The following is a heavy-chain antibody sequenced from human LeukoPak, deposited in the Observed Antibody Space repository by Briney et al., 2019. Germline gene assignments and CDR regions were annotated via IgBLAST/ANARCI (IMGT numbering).Heavy chain of an antibody. CDR3: ASNTGAGFDH. CDR1: GGSISSYY. V-gene: IGHV4-59*01. Sequence: SETLSLTCTVSGGSISSYYWSWIRQPAGKGLEWIGYVYYSGSTEYNPSLRSRVTISLEMSKRQFSLNLTSVTAADTAVYYCASNTGAGFDHWGQGALVTVSS. D-gene: IGHD1-14*01. J-gene: IGHJ4*02. CDR2: VYYSGST.